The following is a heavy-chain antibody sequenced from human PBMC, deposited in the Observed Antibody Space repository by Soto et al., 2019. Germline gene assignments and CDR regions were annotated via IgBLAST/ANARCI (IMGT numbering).Heavy chain of an antibody. V-gene: IGHV1-18*01. J-gene: IGHJ5*02. CDR1: GYTFTTYG. Sequence: GASVKVSCKASGYTFTTYGISWVRQAPGQGLEWMGWISGYNGNTKYAQKFQGRVTVTTDTSTSTGYMELRSLRSDDTAVYYCARDGILGTTQGSWFDPWGQGTLVTVSS. CDR3: ARDGILGTTQGSWFDP. CDR2: ISGYNGNT. D-gene: IGHD1-26*01.